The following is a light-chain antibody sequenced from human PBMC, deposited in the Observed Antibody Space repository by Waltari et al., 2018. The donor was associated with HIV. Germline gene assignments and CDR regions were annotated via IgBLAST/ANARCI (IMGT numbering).Light chain of an antibody. V-gene: IGKV1-5*03. CDR2: KAS. CDR1: QSISSW. CDR3: QQYSSYL. Sequence: DIQITQSPSPPSPSVGDRVTITCRASQSISSWLAWYQQKPGKAPKLLIYKASSLESGVRSRFSGSRSGTEFTLTISSLQPDDFATYYCQQYSSYLFGPGTKVDMK. J-gene: IGKJ3*01.